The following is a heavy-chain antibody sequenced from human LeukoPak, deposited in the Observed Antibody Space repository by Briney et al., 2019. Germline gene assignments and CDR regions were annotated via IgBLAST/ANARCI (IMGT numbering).Heavy chain of an antibody. J-gene: IGHJ1*01. CDR3: ATATQPRGYFLH. D-gene: IGHD2-2*01. CDR1: GYTFTTYS. V-gene: IGHV1-18*01. CDR2: ISVNNGGT. Sequence: ASVKVSCKASGYTFTTYSLAWVRQAPGQSLEWMGWISVNNGGTNYAQSFQDRVTLTRDTFTNTAYLELRGLRSDDTAIIYCATATQPRGYFLHWGQGTLVTVSS.